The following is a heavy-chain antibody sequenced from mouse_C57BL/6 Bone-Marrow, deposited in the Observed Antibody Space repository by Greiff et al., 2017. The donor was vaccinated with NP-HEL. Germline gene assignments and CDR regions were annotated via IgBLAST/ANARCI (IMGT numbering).Heavy chain of an antibody. CDR3: ARRSYDSSYYFDY. J-gene: IGHJ2*01. CDR1: GFTFSSYG. CDR2: ISSGGSYT. D-gene: IGHD1-1*01. V-gene: IGHV5-6*02. Sequence: EVKVVESGGDLVKPGGSLKLSCAASGFTFSSYGMSWVRQTPDKRLEWVATISSGGSYTYYPDSVKGRFTIPRDNAKNTLYLQMSSLKSEDTAMYYGARRSYDSSYYFDYWGQGTTLTVSS.